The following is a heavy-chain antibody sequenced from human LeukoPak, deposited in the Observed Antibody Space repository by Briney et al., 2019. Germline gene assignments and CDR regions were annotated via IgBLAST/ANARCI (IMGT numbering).Heavy chain of an antibody. CDR2: ITGSGGST. D-gene: IGHD5-12*01. V-gene: IGHV3-23*01. CDR1: GFTLGIYA. J-gene: IGHJ4*02. CDR3: ATLPRGPTGYVGYGGEDY. Sequence: SGGSLTLSCAASGFTLGIYAMTWVRQAPGKGLQWVSAITGSGGSTYYADSVKGRFTISRDNSKNTLYLRMNGLRAEDTAVYYCATLPRGPTGYVGYGGEDYWGQGTLVTVSS.